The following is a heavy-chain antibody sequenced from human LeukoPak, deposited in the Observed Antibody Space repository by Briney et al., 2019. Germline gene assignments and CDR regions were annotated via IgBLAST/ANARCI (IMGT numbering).Heavy chain of an antibody. J-gene: IGHJ3*02. Sequence: ETLSLTCTVSGGSISGYFWIWIRQPPGKGLEWIGYIYYSGSTNYNPSLKSRVTISVDTSKNQFSLKLSSVTAADTAVYYCARRFAFDIWGQGTMVTVSS. V-gene: IGHV4-59*08. CDR2: IYYSGST. CDR3: ARRFAFDI. CDR1: GGSISGYF. D-gene: IGHD3-10*01.